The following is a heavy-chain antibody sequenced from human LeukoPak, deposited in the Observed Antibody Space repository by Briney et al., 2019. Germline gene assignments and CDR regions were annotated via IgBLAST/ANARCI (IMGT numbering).Heavy chain of an antibody. D-gene: IGHD4-11*01. CDR3: AKDNYGHSNYGENGFDP. CDR2: ISGSGGST. CDR1: GFTFSSYA. Sequence: PGGSLRLSCAASGFTFSSYAMSWVRQAPGKGLEWVSAISGSGGSTYYADSVKGRFTISRDNSKNTLYLQMNSLRAEDTAVYYCAKDNYGHSNYGENGFDPWGQGTLVTVSS. V-gene: IGHV3-23*01. J-gene: IGHJ5*02.